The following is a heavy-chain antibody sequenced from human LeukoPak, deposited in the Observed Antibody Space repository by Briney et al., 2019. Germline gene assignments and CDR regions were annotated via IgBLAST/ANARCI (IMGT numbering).Heavy chain of an antibody. CDR2: IYYTEST. V-gene: IGHV4-39*02. CDR3: ARVRGIALPGDRYMDV. D-gene: IGHD6-19*01. CDR1: GGSISNSGYF. J-gene: IGHJ6*03. Sequence: SETLSLTCTVSGGSISNSGYFWAWIRHPPGKRLEWVGHIYYTESTHYSPSLKSRVTMSFDASRNQFSLNVSSVTAADTAAYYCARVRGIALPGDRYMDVWGKGTTVTVSS.